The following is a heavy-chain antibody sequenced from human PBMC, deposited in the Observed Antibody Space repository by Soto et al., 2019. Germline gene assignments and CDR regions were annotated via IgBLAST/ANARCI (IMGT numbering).Heavy chain of an antibody. V-gene: IGHV4-31*03. Sequence: QVQLQESGPGLVKPSQTLSLTCTVSGGSISSGGYHWSWIRQHPGKGLEWIGYIYYSGSTYYNPSLKGRVTISVDTSKNQFSLKLSSVTAADTAVYYCARESKLEPRRFDYWGQGTLVTVSS. J-gene: IGHJ4*02. CDR2: IYYSGST. CDR3: ARESKLEPRRFDY. D-gene: IGHD1-1*01. CDR1: GGSISSGGYH.